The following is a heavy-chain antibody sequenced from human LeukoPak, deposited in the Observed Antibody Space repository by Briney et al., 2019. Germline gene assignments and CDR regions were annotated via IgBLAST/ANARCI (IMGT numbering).Heavy chain of an antibody. CDR1: GFTVSSNY. V-gene: IGHV3-66*01. CDR3: ARERRYCSSTSCYRYYFDY. CDR2: IYSGGST. Sequence: GGSLRLSCAASGFTVSSNYMSWVRQAPGKGLEWVSVIYSGGSTYYADSVKGRFTISRDNSKNTLYLQMNSLRAEDTAVYYCARERRYCSSTSCYRYYFDYWGQGTLVTVSS. D-gene: IGHD2-2*02. J-gene: IGHJ4*02.